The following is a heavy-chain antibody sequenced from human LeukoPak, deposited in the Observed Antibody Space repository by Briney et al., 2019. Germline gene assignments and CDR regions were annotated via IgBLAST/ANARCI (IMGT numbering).Heavy chain of an antibody. CDR3: ARVARIAVAALDY. J-gene: IGHJ4*02. CDR2: ISAYNGNT. D-gene: IGHD6-19*01. CDR1: GGTFSSYA. Sequence: ASVKVSCKASGGTFSSYAISWVRQAPGQGLEWMGWISAYNGNTNYAQKLQGRVTMTTDTSTSTAYMELRSLRSDDTAVYYCARVARIAVAALDYWGQGTLVTVSS. V-gene: IGHV1-18*01.